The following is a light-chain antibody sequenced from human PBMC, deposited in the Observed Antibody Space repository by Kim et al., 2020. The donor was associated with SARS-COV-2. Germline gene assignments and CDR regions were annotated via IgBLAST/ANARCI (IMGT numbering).Light chain of an antibody. J-gene: IGKJ5*01. Sequence: ASVGDRVTITCRASQGIGTTLAWYQQKAGKAPNLLIYAESALQSGVPLRFSGSGSGTDFTLTISGLQPEDFATYYCQQLTDYPISFGQGTRLEIK. CDR3: QQLTDYPIS. V-gene: IGKV1D-13*01. CDR2: AES. CDR1: QGIGTT.